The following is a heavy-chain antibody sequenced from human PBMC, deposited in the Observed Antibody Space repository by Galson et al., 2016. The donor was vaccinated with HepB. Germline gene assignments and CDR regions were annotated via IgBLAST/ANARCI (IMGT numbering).Heavy chain of an antibody. CDR3: ARTKAGVYWYFDL. CDR2: MDPSRGNT. Sequence: SCKASGYTFPTYDINWVRQATGQGLEWMGWMDPSRGNTGYAQKFQGRVSLNWDTSVSTAYMELSSLRSEDTAVYYCARTKAGVYWYFDLWGRGTLVTASS. CDR1: GYTFPTYD. V-gene: IGHV1-8*01. D-gene: IGHD6-19*01. J-gene: IGHJ2*01.